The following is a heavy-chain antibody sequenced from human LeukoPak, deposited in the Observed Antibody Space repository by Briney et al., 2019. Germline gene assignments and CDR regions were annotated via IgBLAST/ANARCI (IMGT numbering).Heavy chain of an antibody. D-gene: IGHD5-12*01. Sequence: GGSLRLSCAASGFTVSSNHMSWVRQAPGKGLEWVSVIYSGGSTYYADSVKGRFTISRDNSKNTLYLRMNSLRAEDTAVYYCARTYSGYDYFGYWGQGTLVTVSS. CDR2: IYSGGST. CDR3: ARTYSGYDYFGY. V-gene: IGHV3-53*01. CDR1: GFTVSSNH. J-gene: IGHJ4*02.